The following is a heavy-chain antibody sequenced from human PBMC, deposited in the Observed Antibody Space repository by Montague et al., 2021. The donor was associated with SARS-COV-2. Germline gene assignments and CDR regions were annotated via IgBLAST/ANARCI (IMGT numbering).Heavy chain of an antibody. Sequence: SETLSLTCNVSGVSINSSSFYWGWTRQPPGNGLEWIGRIYYTEXTXYXXXXKSRVTISLDTSKNQFSLKLASVTAADTAMYYCVRHHVDLYGMDVWGQGTTVTVSS. V-gene: IGHV4-39*01. D-gene: IGHD2-2*02. J-gene: IGHJ6*02. CDR1: GVSINSSSFY. CDR3: VRHHVDLYGMDV. CDR2: IYYTEXT.